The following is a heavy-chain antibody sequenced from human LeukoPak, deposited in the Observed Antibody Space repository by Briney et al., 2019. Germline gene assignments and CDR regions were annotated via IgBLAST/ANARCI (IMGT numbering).Heavy chain of an antibody. Sequence: GGSLRLSCAASGFTFSSYAMHWVRQAPGKGLEWVAVISYDGSNKYYADSVKGRFTISRDNSKNTLYLQMNSLRAEDTAVYYCARGVYYDSSGYGYWGQGTLVTVSS. CDR2: ISYDGSNK. J-gene: IGHJ4*02. CDR1: GFTFSSYA. D-gene: IGHD3-22*01. CDR3: ARGVYYDSSGYGY. V-gene: IGHV3-30-3*01.